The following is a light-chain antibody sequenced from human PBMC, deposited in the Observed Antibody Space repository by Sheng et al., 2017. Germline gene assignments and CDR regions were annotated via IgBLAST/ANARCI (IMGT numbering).Light chain of an antibody. V-gene: IGKV1-9*01. Sequence: DIQLTQSPSFLSASLGDRVTITCRTSQGIKNGLVWYQQNPGKAPKPLIYATSTLHSGVPSRFSGSGSGTEFTLTISSLQPEDFATYYCQQLDTYPRTFGGGTKVEIK. CDR1: QGIKNG. CDR3: QQLDTYPRT. J-gene: IGKJ4*01. CDR2: ATS.